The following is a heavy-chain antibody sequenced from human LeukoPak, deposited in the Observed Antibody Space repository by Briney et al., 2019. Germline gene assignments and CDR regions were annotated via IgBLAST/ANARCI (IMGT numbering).Heavy chain of an antibody. V-gene: IGHV3-74*01. CDR1: VFSFSSYW. Sequence: GGSLRLSCAASVFSFSSYWMHWVRQAPGGGLVWVSRINEGGSTINYADSVKGRFTISRDNAKNTLSLQMNSLRAEDTAVYYCARVEVGGDYSKFDYWGQGTLVTVSS. CDR3: ARVEVGGDYSKFDY. CDR2: INEGGSTI. D-gene: IGHD2-21*02. J-gene: IGHJ4*02.